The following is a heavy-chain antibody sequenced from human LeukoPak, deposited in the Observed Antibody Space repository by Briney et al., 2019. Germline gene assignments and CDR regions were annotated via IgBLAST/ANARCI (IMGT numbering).Heavy chain of an antibody. J-gene: IGHJ5*02. V-gene: IGHV6-1*01. CDR1: GDIVSSNSVT. Sequence: SQTLSLTCAISGDIVSSNSVTWNWIRQSPARGLEWLGRTYYRSTWYNDYAVSVRGRITVNPDTSKNQFSLHLNSVTPEDTAVYYCARRLTQYDCFDPWGQGILLTVSS. CDR3: ARRLTQYDCFDP. D-gene: IGHD2-2*01. CDR2: TYYRSTWYN.